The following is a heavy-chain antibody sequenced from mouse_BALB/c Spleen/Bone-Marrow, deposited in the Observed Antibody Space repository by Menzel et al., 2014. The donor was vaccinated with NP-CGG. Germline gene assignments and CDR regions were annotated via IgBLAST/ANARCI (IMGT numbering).Heavy chain of an antibody. CDR1: GFTFSSYA. D-gene: IGHD2-3*01. CDR3: ARGGGWLLSFDY. J-gene: IGHJ2*01. V-gene: IGHV5-6-5*01. CDR2: ISSGGST. Sequence: EVMLVESGGGLVKPGGSLKLSCAASGFTFSSYAMSWVRQTPEKRLAWVASISSGGSTYYPDSVKGRFTISRDNARNILYLQMSSLRSEDTAMYYCARGGGWLLSFDYWGQGTTLTVSS.